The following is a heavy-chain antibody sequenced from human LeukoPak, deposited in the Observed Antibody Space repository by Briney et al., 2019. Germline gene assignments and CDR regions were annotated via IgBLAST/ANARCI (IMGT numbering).Heavy chain of an antibody. J-gene: IGHJ6*02. D-gene: IGHD2-2*01. V-gene: IGHV3-49*04. CDR3: ARDRVPSDIVVVPAKHYGIDV. Sequence: GGSLRLSCTASGFTFGDYAMNWVRQAPGKGLEWVGFIRSKAYGGTTEYAASVRGRFTISRDDSKSIAYLQMNSLRAEDTAVYYCARDRVPSDIVVVPAKHYGIDVWGQGTTVTVSS. CDR1: GFTFGDYA. CDR2: IRSKAYGGTT.